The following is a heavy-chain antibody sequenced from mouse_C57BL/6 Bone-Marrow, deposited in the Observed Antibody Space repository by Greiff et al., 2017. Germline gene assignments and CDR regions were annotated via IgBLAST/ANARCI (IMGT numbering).Heavy chain of an antibody. Sequence: QVQLQQPGAELVRPGTSVKLSCKASGYTFTSYWMHWVKQRPGQGLEWIGVIDPSDSYTNYNQKFKGKATLTVDTSSSTAYMQLSSLTSEDSAVYYCARGPYYWGKGTTLTVSS. CDR2: IDPSDSYT. CDR3: ARGPYY. V-gene: IGHV1-59*01. CDR1: GYTFTSYW. J-gene: IGHJ2*01.